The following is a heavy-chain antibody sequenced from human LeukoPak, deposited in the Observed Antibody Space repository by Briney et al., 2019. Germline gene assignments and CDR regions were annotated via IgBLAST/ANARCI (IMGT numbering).Heavy chain of an antibody. CDR2: VYYSGST. Sequence: SETLSLTCVVSGGSVSGYYWGWIRQPPGRGLEWIGYVYYSGSTNYNPSFKSRITISVDTSRNQFSLQLSPVTAADTAVYYCARIHRYCSGGACYVLDNWGQGTLVAVSS. D-gene: IGHD2-15*01. CDR1: GGSVSGYY. V-gene: IGHV4-59*02. CDR3: ARIHRYCSGGACYVLDN. J-gene: IGHJ4*02.